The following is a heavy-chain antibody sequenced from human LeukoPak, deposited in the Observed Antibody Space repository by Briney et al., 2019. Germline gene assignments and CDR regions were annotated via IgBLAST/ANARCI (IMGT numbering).Heavy chain of an antibody. D-gene: IGHD2-15*01. V-gene: IGHV1-69*13. J-gene: IGHJ6*02. CDR2: IIPIFGTA. CDR1: GGTFGSYA. Sequence: SVKVSCKASGGTFGSYAISWVRQAPGQGLEWMGGIIPIFGTANYAQKFQGRVTITADESTSTAYMELSSPRSEDTAVYYCARERIIPQEYYYYGMDVWGQGTTVTVSS. CDR3: ARERIIPQEYYYYGMDV.